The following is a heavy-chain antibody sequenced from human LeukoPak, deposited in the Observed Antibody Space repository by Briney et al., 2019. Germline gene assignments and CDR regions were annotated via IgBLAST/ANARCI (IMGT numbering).Heavy chain of an antibody. J-gene: IGHJ5*02. CDR3: ARVPGSSWYSNWFDP. CDR1: GGSISSYY. D-gene: IGHD6-13*01. Sequence: SETLPLTCTVSGGSISSYYWSWIRQPPGKGLEWIGYIYYSGSTNYNPSLKSRVTISVDTSKNQFSLKLSSVTAADTAVYYCARVPGSSWYSNWFDPWGQGTLVTVSS. CDR2: IYYSGST. V-gene: IGHV4-59*01.